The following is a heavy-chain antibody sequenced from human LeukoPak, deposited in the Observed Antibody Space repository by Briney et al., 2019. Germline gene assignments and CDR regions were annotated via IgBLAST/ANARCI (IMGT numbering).Heavy chain of an antibody. J-gene: IGHJ3*02. CDR1: GFTFDDYA. CDR3: AKDISGVYGDYWAFDI. D-gene: IGHD4-17*01. Sequence: GGSLRLSCAASGFTFDDYAMHWVRQAPGKGLEGVSGISWNSGSIGYADSVKGRFTISRDNAKNSLYLQMNSLRAEDTALYYCAKDISGVYGDYWAFDIWGQGTMVTVSS. V-gene: IGHV3-9*01. CDR2: ISWNSGSI.